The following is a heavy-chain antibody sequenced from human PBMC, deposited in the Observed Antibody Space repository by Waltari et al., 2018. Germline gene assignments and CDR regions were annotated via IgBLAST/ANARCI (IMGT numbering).Heavy chain of an antibody. CDR2: INYDGSQK. J-gene: IGHJ4*02. V-gene: IGHV3-7*01. D-gene: IGHD2-2*01. CDR3: AKSRGFEY. CDR1: GLPFSRYW. Sequence: EVQLVESGGGLVQPGGSLRLSCGASGLPFSRYWMSWVRQIPGKGLEWVANINYDGSQKYYVDSVKGRFTIFRDNAKNSVYLQMNSLRVEDTAVYYCAKSRGFEYWGQGTLITVSS.